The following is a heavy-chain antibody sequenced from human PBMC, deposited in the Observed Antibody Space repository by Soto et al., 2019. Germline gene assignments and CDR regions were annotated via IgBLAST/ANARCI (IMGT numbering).Heavy chain of an antibody. Sequence: SETQSLTSTVPGGYVRSDTYSWGWIRQSPGRGLEWIGTIYSSENTYYNPSLQSRVTISVDTSKNQFSLKLSSVTAADTAVYYCARHETLHGDYDYWGQGTLVTVS. V-gene: IGHV4-39*01. CDR3: ARHETLHGDYDY. D-gene: IGHD4-17*01. J-gene: IGHJ4*02. CDR1: GGYVRSDTYS. CDR2: IYSSENT.